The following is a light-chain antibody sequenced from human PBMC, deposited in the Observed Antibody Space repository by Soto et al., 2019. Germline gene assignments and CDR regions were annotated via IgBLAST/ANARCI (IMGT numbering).Light chain of an antibody. CDR1: TGDVTNGRW. J-gene: IGLJ7*01. CDR2: DTS. CDR3: LLFYDGVAV. V-gene: IGLV7-46*01. Sequence: QAVVPQEPSMTVSPGVTVTLTCGSSTGDVTNGRWPYWFQQRPGQVPRTLIHDTSNKHSWTPARFSGSLLGGKAALTLSGAQPEDEAAYYCLLFYDGVAVFGGGTQLTVL.